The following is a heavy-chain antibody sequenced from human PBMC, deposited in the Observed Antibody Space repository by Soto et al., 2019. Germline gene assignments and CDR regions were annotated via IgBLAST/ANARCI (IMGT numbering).Heavy chain of an antibody. CDR3: AREDSGYRYY. D-gene: IGHD3-22*01. Sequence: QVQLVESGGGVVQPGRSLRLSCAASGFTFSSYAMHWVRQAPGKGLEWVAVISYDGSNKYYADSVKGRFTISRDNSKNTLYLQMNRLRGEDTAVDYWAREDSGYRYYWCQGTLVTVSS. CDR2: ISYDGSNK. V-gene: IGHV3-30-3*01. CDR1: GFTFSSYA. J-gene: IGHJ4*02.